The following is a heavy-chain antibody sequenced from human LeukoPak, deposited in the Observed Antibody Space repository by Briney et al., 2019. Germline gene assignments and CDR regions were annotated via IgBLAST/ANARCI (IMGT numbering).Heavy chain of an antibody. D-gene: IGHD3-10*01. CDR2: IRYDGSNK. CDR3: AKPPLLLWFGELAY. CDR1: GFTFSSYG. J-gene: IGHJ4*02. Sequence: GGSLRLSCAASGFTFSSYGMHWVRQAPGKGLEWVAFIRYDGSNKYYADSVKGRFTISRDNSKNTLYLQMNSLRAEDTAVCYCAKPPLLLWFGELAYWGQGTLVTVSS. V-gene: IGHV3-30*02.